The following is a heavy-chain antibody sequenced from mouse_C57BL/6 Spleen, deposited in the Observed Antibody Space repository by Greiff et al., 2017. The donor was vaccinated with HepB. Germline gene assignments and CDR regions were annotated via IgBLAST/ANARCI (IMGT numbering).Heavy chain of an antibody. D-gene: IGHD4-1*01. Sequence: VKLVESGPGLVAPSQSLSITCTVSGFSFTSYGVSWVRQPPGKGLEWLGVIWGDGSTNYHSALISRLSISKDNSKSQVFLKLNSLQTDDTATYYCAKPKGPLGREGWYFDVWGTGTTVTVSS. J-gene: IGHJ1*03. CDR2: IWGDGST. V-gene: IGHV2-3*01. CDR1: GFSFTSYG. CDR3: AKPKGPLGREGWYFDV.